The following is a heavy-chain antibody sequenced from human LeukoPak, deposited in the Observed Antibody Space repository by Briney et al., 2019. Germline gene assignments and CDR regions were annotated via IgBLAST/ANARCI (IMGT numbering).Heavy chain of an antibody. J-gene: IGHJ3*02. V-gene: IGHV1-2*02. CDR3: ARDWSTTVTTRYSGSFDAFDI. CDR1: GYTFTGYY. CDR2: INPNSGGT. Sequence: ASVKVSCKASGYTFTGYYMHWVRQAPGQGLEWMGWINPNSGGTNYAQKFQGRVTLTRDTSINAAYMELNRLRSDDTAVYYCARDWSTTVTTRYSGSFDAFDIWGQGTMVTVSS. D-gene: IGHD4-17*01.